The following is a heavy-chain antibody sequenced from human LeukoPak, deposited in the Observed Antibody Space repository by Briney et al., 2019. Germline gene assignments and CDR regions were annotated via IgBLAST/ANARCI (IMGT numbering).Heavy chain of an antibody. CDR2: MSNSGGTI. CDR1: GFPFSDYY. V-gene: IGHV3-11*01. J-gene: IGHJ4*02. D-gene: IGHD4-23*01. CDR3: ARDSGGGNFDF. Sequence: GGSLRLSCAASGFPFSDYYMNWIRQAPGKGLEWVSYMSNSGGTIYYADSVKGRFTMSRDNAKNSLYLQMNSLRAEDTALYYCARDSGGGNFDFWGQGTVVTVSS.